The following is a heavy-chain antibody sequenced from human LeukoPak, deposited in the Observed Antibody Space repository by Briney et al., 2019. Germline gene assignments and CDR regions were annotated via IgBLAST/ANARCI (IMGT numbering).Heavy chain of an antibody. J-gene: IGHJ4*02. V-gene: IGHV4-31*03. CDR2: IYYSGST. D-gene: IGHD3-3*01. Sequence: SETLSLTCTVSGGSISSGGYYWSWIRQHPGKGLEWIGYIYYSGSTYYNPSLKSRVTISVDTSKNQFSLKLSSVTAADTAVYYCGGGPYYDFWSGYQIDYWGQGTLVTVSS. CDR3: GGGPYYDFWSGYQIDY. CDR1: GGSISSGGYY.